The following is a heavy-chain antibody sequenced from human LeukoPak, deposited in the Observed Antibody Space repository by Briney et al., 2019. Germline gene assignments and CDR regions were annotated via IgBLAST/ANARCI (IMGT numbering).Heavy chain of an antibody. CDR1: GGSFSGYY. J-gene: IGHJ6*03. V-gene: IGHV4-34*01. D-gene: IGHD3-16*01. CDR2: INHSGST. Sequence: PSETLSLXCAVYGGSFSGYYWSWIRQPPGKGLEWIGEINHSGSTNYNPSLKSRVTISVDTSKNQFSLKLSSVTAADTAVYYCARLWGGYYYYYYMDVWGKGTTVTVSS. CDR3: ARLWGGYYYYYYMDV.